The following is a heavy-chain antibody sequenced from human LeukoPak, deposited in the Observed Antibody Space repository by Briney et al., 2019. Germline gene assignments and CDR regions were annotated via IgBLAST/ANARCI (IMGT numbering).Heavy chain of an antibody. CDR2: ISAYNGNT. V-gene: IGHV1-18*01. CDR1: GYTFTSYG. J-gene: IGHJ5*02. Sequence: ASVKVSCKASGYTFTSYGISWVRQAPGQGLEWMGWISAYNGNTNYTQKLQGRVTMTTDTSTSTAYMELRSLRSDDTAVYYCARVNLEVIVVPPLRWFDPWGQGTLVTVSS. D-gene: IGHD3-22*01. CDR3: ARVNLEVIVVPPLRWFDP.